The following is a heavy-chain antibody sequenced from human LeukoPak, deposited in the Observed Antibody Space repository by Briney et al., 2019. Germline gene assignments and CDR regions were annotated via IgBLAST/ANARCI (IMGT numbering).Heavy chain of an antibody. CDR2: IKHDGSDK. D-gene: IGHD3-10*01. J-gene: IGHJ4*02. CDR3: ARGGHRQKEF. Sequence: GSLRLSCAASGFTFSSYGMHWVRQSPGKGLEWVAIIKHDGSDKYCVDSVKGRFTISRDNAKNSLYLQMSSLRAEDTAVYYCARGGHRQKEFWGQGTLVTVSS. CDR1: GFTFSSYG. V-gene: IGHV3-7*01.